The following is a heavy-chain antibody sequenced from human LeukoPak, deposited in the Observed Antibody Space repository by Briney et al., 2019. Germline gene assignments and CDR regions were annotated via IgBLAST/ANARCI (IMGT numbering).Heavy chain of an antibody. Sequence: GGSLRLSCAASGFTFSSYAMSWVRQAPGKGLEWVSAISGSGGSTYYADSVKGRFTISRDNSKNTLYLQMNSLRAEDTAVYYCAACWSGYYTIDYWGQRTLVTVSS. D-gene: IGHD3-3*01. CDR3: AACWSGYYTIDY. CDR1: GFTFSSYA. V-gene: IGHV3-23*01. CDR2: ISGSGGST. J-gene: IGHJ4*02.